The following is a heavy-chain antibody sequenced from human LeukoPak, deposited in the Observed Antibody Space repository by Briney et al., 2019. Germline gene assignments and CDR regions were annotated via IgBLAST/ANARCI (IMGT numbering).Heavy chain of an antibody. Sequence: SETLSLTCTVSGGSISSYYWSWIRQPPGKGLEWIGYIYYSGSTNYNPSLKSRVTISVDTSKNQFSLKLSSVTAADTAVYYCARAGTPITMIVVESNRFDPWGQGTLVTVSS. J-gene: IGHJ5*02. CDR1: GGSISSYY. V-gene: IGHV4-59*01. CDR3: ARAGTPITMIVVESNRFDP. CDR2: IYYSGST. D-gene: IGHD3-22*01.